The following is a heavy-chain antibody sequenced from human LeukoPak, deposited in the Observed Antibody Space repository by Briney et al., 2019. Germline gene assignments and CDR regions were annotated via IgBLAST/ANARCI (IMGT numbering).Heavy chain of an antibody. J-gene: IGHJ6*02. V-gene: IGHV1-46*01. CDR3: ARAHIILRYFDWLPSPDV. CDR1: GYTFTSYY. D-gene: IGHD3-9*01. CDR2: INPSGGST. Sequence: ASVKVSCKASGYTFTSYYMHWVRQAPGQGLEWMGIINPSGGSTSYAQKFQGRVTMTRDTSTSTVYMELSSLRSEDTAVYYCARAHIILRYFDWLPSPDVWGQGTTVTVSS.